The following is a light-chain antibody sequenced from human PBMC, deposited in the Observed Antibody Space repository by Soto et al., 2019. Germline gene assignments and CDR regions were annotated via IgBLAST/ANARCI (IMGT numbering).Light chain of an antibody. CDR2: AAS. V-gene: IGKV1-6*01. CDR3: LQDYNLWT. CDR1: QAIRND. Sequence: AIQMTQSPSSLSASVGDRVTITCRASQAIRNDVSWYQQKPGKAPKLLIYAASSLQSGVPSRFSGSGSGTDFTLTISSLQPEDFASYYCLQDYNLWTFGQGTKVDIK. J-gene: IGKJ1*01.